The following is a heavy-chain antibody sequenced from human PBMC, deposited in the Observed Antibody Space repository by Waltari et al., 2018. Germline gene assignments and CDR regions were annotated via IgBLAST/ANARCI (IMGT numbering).Heavy chain of an antibody. Sequence: EVQLVESGGVVVQPGGSLRLSCAASGFTFDDYTMHWVRQAPGKGLEWVSLISWDGGSTYYADSVKGRFTISRDNSKNSLYLQMNSLRTEDTALYYCAKENCGGDCYGDGWFDPWGQGTLVTVSS. CDR2: ISWDGGST. CDR1: GFTFDDYT. V-gene: IGHV3-43*01. CDR3: AKENCGGDCYGDGWFDP. D-gene: IGHD2-21*01. J-gene: IGHJ5*02.